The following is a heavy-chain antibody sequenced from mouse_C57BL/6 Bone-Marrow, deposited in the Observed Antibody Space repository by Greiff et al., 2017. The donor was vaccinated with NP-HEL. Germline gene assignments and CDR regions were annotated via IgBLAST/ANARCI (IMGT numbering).Heavy chain of an antibody. CDR2: IDPSDSYT. CDR1: GYTFTSYW. D-gene: IGHD2-1*01. CDR3: AREDYGNPWFAY. Sequence: QVQLKQPGAELVMPGASVKLSCKASGYTFTSYWMHWVKQRPGQGLEWIGEIDPSDSYTNYNQKFKGKSTLTVDKSSSTAYMQLSSLTSEDSAVYYCAREDYGNPWFAYWGQGTLVTVSA. V-gene: IGHV1-69*01. J-gene: IGHJ3*01.